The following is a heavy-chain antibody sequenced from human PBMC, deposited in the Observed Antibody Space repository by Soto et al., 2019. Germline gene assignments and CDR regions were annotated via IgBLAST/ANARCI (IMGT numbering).Heavy chain of an antibody. CDR3: ARDHGDYLYYYYYYMDV. D-gene: IGHD4-17*01. CDR2: MNPNSGNT. Sequence: ASVKVSCKASGYTFTSCDINWVRQATGQGLEWMGWMNPNSGNTGYAQKFQGRVTMTRNTSISTAYMELSSLRSEDTAVYYCARDHGDYLYYYYYYMDVWGKGTTVTVSS. V-gene: IGHV1-8*01. J-gene: IGHJ6*03. CDR1: GYTFTSCD.